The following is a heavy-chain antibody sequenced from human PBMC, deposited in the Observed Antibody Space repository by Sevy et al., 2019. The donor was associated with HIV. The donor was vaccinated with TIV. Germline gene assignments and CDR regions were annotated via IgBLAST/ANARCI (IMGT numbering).Heavy chain of an antibody. D-gene: IGHD4-17*01. CDR2: ISGSDSTI. V-gene: IGHV3-11*01. CDR3: ARDHVKDGDLGDYYYYAFDV. Sequence: GGSLRLSCAASEFTFSDYYMSWIRQAPGKGLEWISYISGSDSTIYYADSVKGRFTISRDNARNSLYLQMNSLRAEDTAVYYCARDHVKDGDLGDYYYYAFDVWGQGTTVTVSS. CDR1: EFTFSDYY. J-gene: IGHJ6*02.